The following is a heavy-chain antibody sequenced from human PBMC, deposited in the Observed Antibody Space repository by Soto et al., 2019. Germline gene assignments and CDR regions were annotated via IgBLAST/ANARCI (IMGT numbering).Heavy chain of an antibody. J-gene: IGHJ4*02. Sequence: GGSLRLSCAASGFIFKMYWMHWVRQSPGKGLVRISRIYNDGTYSDYADSVRGRFTISRDNVNDTLYLQMNNLRAEDSGLYYCTRGPRPISTGTGAYWGQGTQVTVSS. CDR1: GFIFKMYW. CDR2: IYNDGTYS. V-gene: IGHV3-74*01. D-gene: IGHD3-10*01. CDR3: TRGPRPISTGTGAY.